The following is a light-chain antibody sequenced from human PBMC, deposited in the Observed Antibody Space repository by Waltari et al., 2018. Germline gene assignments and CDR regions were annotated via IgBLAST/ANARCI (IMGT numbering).Light chain of an antibody. CDR3: QKYGTLPAT. CDR2: DAS. CDR1: QTVSRY. V-gene: IGKV3-20*01. J-gene: IGKJ1*01. Sequence: EIVCTQSPGTLSLSPGERATLSCRASQTVSRYLAWYQQKPGQAPRLLIYDASSRATGIPDRFSGSGSGTDFSLTISRLEPEDFAVYYCQKYGTLPATFGQGTKVQMK.